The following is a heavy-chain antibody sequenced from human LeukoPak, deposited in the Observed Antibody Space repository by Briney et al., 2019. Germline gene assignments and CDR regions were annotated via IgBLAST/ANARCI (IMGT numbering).Heavy chain of an antibody. CDR1: GGSISSSNW. Sequence: SETLSLTCAVSGGSISSSNWWSWVRQPPGKGLEWIGEIYHSGSTNYNPSLKSRVTISVDKSKNQFSLKLSSVTAADTAVYYCARQPGYSSGWYESHFDYWGQGTLVTVSS. J-gene: IGHJ4*02. CDR3: ARQPGYSSGWYESHFDY. V-gene: IGHV4-4*02. D-gene: IGHD6-19*01. CDR2: IYHSGST.